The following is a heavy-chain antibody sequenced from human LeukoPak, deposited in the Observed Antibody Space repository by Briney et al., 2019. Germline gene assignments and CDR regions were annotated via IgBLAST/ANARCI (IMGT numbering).Heavy chain of an antibody. J-gene: IGHJ6*02. D-gene: IGHD6-13*01. V-gene: IGHV5-51*01. CDR2: IYPGDSDT. Sequence: GESLKISCKASGYSFTSYWIGWVRQMPGKGLEWMGIIYPGDSDTSYSPSFQGQVIISADKFSSTYYLQRSSRKASDTAMYYGGRHKDENRAAPGAFYYHYGMTSPAKGPRSPSP. CDR1: GYSFTSYW. CDR3: GRHKDENRAAPGAFYYHYGMTS.